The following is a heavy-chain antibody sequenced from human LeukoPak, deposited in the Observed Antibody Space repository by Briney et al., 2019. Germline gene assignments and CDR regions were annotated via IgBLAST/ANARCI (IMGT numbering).Heavy chain of an antibody. J-gene: IGHJ5*02. CDR3: ARLTRITIFGVVITEDGFDP. Sequence: GASVTVSFKGSGYTFTIYGISWVRQAPGQGGEGVGWISAYNGNTNYAQKLQGRVTMTTDTSTSTAYMELRSLRSDDTAVYYCARLTRITIFGVVITEDGFDPWGQGTLVTVSS. CDR1: GYTFTIYG. D-gene: IGHD3-3*01. V-gene: IGHV1-18*01. CDR2: ISAYNGNT.